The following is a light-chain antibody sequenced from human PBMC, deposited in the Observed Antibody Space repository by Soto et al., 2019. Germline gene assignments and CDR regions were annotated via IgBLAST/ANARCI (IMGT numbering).Light chain of an antibody. V-gene: IGKV3-20*01. J-gene: IGKJ2*01. CDR2: GAS. Sequence: EIVLTQSPGTLSLSPGERATLSCRASQSVSSSYLAWYQQKPGQAPSLLIYGASSRATGIPDRFSGSGSGTDFTLTISRLEPEDFAVYYCQQYGSTPYTFGRGYKQEIK. CDR1: QSVSSSY. CDR3: QQYGSTPYT.